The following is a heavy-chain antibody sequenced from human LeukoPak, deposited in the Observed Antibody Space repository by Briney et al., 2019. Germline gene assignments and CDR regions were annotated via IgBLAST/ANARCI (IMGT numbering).Heavy chain of an antibody. J-gene: IGHJ4*02. Sequence: PGRSLRLSCAASGFTFSSYGMHWVRQAPGKGLEWVALISYDGSNKFYADSVKGRFTISRDNSKNTLYLQMNSLRPEDTAVYYCAEVPCSSTSCPRDYWGQGTLVTVSS. CDR1: GFTFSSYG. CDR3: AEVPCSSTSCPRDY. CDR2: ISYDGSNK. D-gene: IGHD2-2*01. V-gene: IGHV3-30*18.